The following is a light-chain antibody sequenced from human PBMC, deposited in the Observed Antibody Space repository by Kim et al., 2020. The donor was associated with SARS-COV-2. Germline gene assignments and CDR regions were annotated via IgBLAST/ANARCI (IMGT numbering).Light chain of an antibody. CDR2: DAS. Sequence: SASVGDTVTITCRTSQDIKTASAWFQQKPGKPPKLLIYDASTLDSGVPSRFSGSGSGTLFTLTISSLQPEDFATYYCQQFIDYRFAFGQGTKLEI. CDR1: QDIKTA. J-gene: IGKJ2*01. CDR3: QQFIDYRFA. V-gene: IGKV1D-13*01.